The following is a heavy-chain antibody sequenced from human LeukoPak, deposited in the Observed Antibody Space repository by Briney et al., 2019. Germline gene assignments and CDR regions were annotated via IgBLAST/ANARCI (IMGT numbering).Heavy chain of an antibody. V-gene: IGHV4-59*08. CDR2: IYFTGIT. Sequence: LGTLSLTCTVSGGSISRYYWSWIRQPPGKGGEWIGYIYFTGITNYNPSLESRVTISVGTSKNQFSLKLNSVTAADTAVYYCTRHDAVPVIGHGMGVWGQGTTVTVSS. CDR1: GGSISRYY. D-gene: IGHD3-16*02. J-gene: IGHJ6*02. CDR3: TRHDAVPVIGHGMGV.